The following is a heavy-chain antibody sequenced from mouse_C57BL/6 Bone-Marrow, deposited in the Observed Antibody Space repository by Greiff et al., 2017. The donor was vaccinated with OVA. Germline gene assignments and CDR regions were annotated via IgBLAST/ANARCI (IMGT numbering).Heavy chain of an antibody. J-gene: IGHJ4*01. CDR3: AGGTPAHAMDD. D-gene: IGHD3-3*01. V-gene: IGHV1-76*01. CDR2: IYPGSGNT. Sequence: QVQLQQSGAELVRPGASVKLSCKASGYTFTDYYITWVKQRPGQGLEWIARIYPGSGNTYYNEKFKGKATLTAEQSSSPAFMPLSRLTSEDSVVYYCAGGTPAHAMDDWGQGTSVTVSS. CDR1: GYTFTDYY.